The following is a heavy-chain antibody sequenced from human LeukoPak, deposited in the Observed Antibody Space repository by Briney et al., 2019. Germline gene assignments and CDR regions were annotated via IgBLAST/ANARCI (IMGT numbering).Heavy chain of an antibody. CDR3: AREVTYGRTGYYFDY. J-gene: IGHJ4*02. CDR2: MYSGGTT. Sequence: SETLSLTCTVSGGSISGDHWNWIRQPAGKGLEWVGRMYSGGTTSYNSSLKSRVTMSVDTSMNQFSLRLSSVTAADTAMYFCAREVTYGRTGYYFDYWGQGTLVTVSS. CDR1: GGSISGDH. V-gene: IGHV4-4*07. D-gene: IGHD3/OR15-3a*01.